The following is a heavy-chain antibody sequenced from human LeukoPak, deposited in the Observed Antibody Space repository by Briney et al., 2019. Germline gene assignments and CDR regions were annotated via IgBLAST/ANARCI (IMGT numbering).Heavy chain of an antibody. Sequence: PSETLSLICTVSGSSIGNYYWSWIRQPAGKGLEWIGRTHTSGSTNYNPSLKSRVTMSVDTFKNQFSLKLTSVTAADTAVYYCARGRWKTGMDSPYYFDYWGQGALVTVSS. V-gene: IGHV4-4*07. J-gene: IGHJ4*02. CDR3: ARGRWKTGMDSPYYFDY. D-gene: IGHD2-2*03. CDR1: GSSIGNYY. CDR2: THTSGST.